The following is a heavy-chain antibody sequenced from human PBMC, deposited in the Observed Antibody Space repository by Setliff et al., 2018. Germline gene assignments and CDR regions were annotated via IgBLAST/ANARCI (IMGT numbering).Heavy chain of an antibody. Sequence: GGSLRLSCAASGFSFNTYGMHWVRQAPGEGLEWVAFVQFDGSNKYYADSVLGRFTISRDNIKNTAFLQMNGLRTEDTAVYYCARDVFDFRTGQAGPWGQGTLVTVSS. CDR2: VQFDGSNK. V-gene: IGHV3-30*02. D-gene: IGHD3-3*01. CDR1: GFSFNTYG. CDR3: ARDVFDFRTGQAGP. J-gene: IGHJ5*02.